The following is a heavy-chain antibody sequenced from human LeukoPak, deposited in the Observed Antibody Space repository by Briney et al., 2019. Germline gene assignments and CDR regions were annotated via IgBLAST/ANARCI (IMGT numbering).Heavy chain of an antibody. Sequence: GGSLRLSCAASGFTFSSYWMHWVRQAPGKGLVWVSRINSDGSSTSYADSVKGRFTISRDNAKNTLYLQMSSLRAEDTAVYYCARRMSGYYGMDVWGQGTTVTVSS. D-gene: IGHD3-10*01. J-gene: IGHJ6*02. CDR3: ARRMSGYYGMDV. CDR2: INSDGSST. V-gene: IGHV3-74*01. CDR1: GFTFSSYW.